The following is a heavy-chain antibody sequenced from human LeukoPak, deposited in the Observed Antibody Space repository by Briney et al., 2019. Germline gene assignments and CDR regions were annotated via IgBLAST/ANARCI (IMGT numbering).Heavy chain of an antibody. V-gene: IGHV4-39*07. CDR2: IYYSGST. CDR1: GGSISSSSYY. D-gene: IGHD2-15*01. CDR3: ARDSAATGDYFDY. J-gene: IGHJ4*02. Sequence: SETLSLTCTVSGGSISSSSYYWGWIRQPPGKGLEWIGSIYYSGSTYYNPSLKSRVTISVDTSKNQFSLKLRSVTAADTAVYYCARDSAATGDYFDYWGQGTLVTVSS.